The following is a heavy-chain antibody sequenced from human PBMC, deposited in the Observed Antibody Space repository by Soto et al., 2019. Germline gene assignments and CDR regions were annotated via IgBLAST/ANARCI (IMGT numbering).Heavy chain of an antibody. D-gene: IGHD2-21*02. J-gene: IGHJ3*02. CDR1: GGTFSSYA. Sequence: QVQLVQSGAEVKKPGSSVKVSCKASGGTFSSYAISWVRQAPGQGLEWMGGIIPICGTANYAQKFQGRVTITADESTSTAYMELSSLRSEDTAVYYCARTALGYCGGDCYAHDAFDIWGQGTMVTVSS. V-gene: IGHV1-69*01. CDR3: ARTALGYCGGDCYAHDAFDI. CDR2: IIPICGTA.